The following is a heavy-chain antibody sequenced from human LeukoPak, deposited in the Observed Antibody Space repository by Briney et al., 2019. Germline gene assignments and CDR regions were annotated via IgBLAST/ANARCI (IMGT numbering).Heavy chain of an antibody. Sequence: SETLSLTCTVSGGSISSSSYYWGWIRQPPGKGLEWIGNIYYSGSTYYSPSLKSRITISIDTSKNQFSLKLSSVTAADTAVYYCARYCSGGSCYSGGVDPWGQGTLVTVSS. J-gene: IGHJ5*02. D-gene: IGHD2-15*01. CDR2: IYYSGST. CDR1: GGSISSSSYY. CDR3: ARYCSGGSCYSGGVDP. V-gene: IGHV4-39*01.